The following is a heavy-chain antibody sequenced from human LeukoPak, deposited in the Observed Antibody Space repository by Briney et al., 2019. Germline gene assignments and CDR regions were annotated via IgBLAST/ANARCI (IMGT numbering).Heavy chain of an antibody. J-gene: IGHJ5*02. Sequence: APVKVSCKASGYTFTGYYMHWVRQAPGQGLEWMGWINPNSGGTNYAQKFQGRVTMTRDTSISTAYMELSRLRSDDTAVYYCARGGSSSWYRFDPWGQGTLVTVSS. D-gene: IGHD6-13*01. CDR1: GYTFTGYY. CDR2: INPNSGGT. CDR3: ARGGSSSWYRFDP. V-gene: IGHV1-2*02.